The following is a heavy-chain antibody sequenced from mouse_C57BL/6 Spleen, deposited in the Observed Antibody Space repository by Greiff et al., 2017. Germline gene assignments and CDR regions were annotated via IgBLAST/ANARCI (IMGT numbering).Heavy chain of an antibody. CDR1: GFNIKDYY. CDR3: TLNLLPPY. Sequence: VQLQQSGAELVRPGASVKLSCTASGFNIKDYYMHWVKQRPEQGLEWIGRIDPEDGDTEYAPKFQGKATMTADPSSNTAYLQLSSLTSEDTAVYYCTLNLLPPYWGQGTLVTVSA. D-gene: IGHD1-1*01. J-gene: IGHJ3*01. V-gene: IGHV14-1*01. CDR2: IDPEDGDT.